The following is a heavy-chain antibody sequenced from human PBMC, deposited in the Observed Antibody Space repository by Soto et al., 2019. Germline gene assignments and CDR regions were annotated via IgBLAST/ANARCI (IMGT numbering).Heavy chain of an antibody. CDR3: ARGGKTVTTFDY. V-gene: IGHV4-30-2*01. CDR2: IYHSGST. J-gene: IGHJ4*02. Sequence: PSETLSLTCAVSGGSISSGGYSWSWIRQPPGKGLEWIGYIYHSGSTYYNPSLKSRVTISVDRSKNQFSLKLSSVTAADTAVYYCARGGKTVTTFDYGGQGTLVTVSS. D-gene: IGHD4-17*01. CDR1: GGSISSGGYS.